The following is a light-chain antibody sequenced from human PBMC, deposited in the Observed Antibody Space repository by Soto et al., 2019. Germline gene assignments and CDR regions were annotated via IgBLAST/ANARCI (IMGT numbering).Light chain of an antibody. CDR2: DAS. J-gene: IGKJ1*01. V-gene: IGKV1-33*01. CDR3: QQYDNWWT. CDR1: QDINNY. Sequence: DIQMTQSPSSLSASVGDRVTLTCQASQDINNYLNWYQQKPGKAPKLLIYDASALETGVPSRFSGSGSGTDFTFTISSLQPEDVATYYCQQYDNWWTFGQGTKVEI.